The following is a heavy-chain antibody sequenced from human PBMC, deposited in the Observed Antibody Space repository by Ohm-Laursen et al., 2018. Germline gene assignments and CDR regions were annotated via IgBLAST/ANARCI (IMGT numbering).Heavy chain of an antibody. V-gene: IGHV4-59*08. CDR1: GGPISSYY. CDR3: ATTTMDTSGWYGNYFDS. D-gene: IGHD6-19*01. Sequence: SDTLSLTCTVSGGPISSYYWSWTRQPPGKGLEWIGYISYSGNTNYNPSLKSRVTMSVDASKNQFSLKVYSVTAADTAIYYCATTTMDTSGWYGNYFDSWGQGALVTVSS. CDR2: ISYSGNT. J-gene: IGHJ4*02.